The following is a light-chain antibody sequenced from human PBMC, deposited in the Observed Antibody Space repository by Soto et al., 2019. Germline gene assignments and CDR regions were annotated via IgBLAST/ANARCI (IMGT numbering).Light chain of an antibody. CDR3: QQYGSSPLCT. CDR1: QSVSSSY. CDR2: GAS. J-gene: IGKJ2*02. V-gene: IGKV3-20*01. Sequence: EIVLTQSPGTLSLSPGERATLSCRASQSVSSSYLAWYQQKPGQAHRLLILGASSRATGIPDRFSGSGSGTDFTLTIIRLEPEDFAVYYCQQYGSSPLCTFGQWTKLEIK.